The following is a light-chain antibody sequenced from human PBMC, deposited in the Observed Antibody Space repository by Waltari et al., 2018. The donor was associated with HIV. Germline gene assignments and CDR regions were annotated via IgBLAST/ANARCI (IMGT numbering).Light chain of an antibody. CDR2: RNN. CDR1: SSNIGSTY. V-gene: IGLV1-47*01. CDR3: AAWDDNLSGWV. Sequence: QSVLTQPPSASGTPGQSVTISCSGSSSNIGSTYVYWYQQLPGTAPKLLIYRNNPRPSGVPDRFSGFKSGTSASLAISGLRSEDEADYYCAAWDDNLSGWVFGGGSKLTIL. J-gene: IGLJ3*02.